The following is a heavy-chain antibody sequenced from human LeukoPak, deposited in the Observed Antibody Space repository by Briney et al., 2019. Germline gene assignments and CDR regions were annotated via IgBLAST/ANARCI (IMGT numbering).Heavy chain of an antibody. CDR2: ISAYNGNT. J-gene: IGHJ6*03. V-gene: IGHV1-18*01. D-gene: IGHD6-19*01. Sequence: ASMKVSCKASGYTFTSYGISWVRQAPGQGLEWMGWISAYNGNTNYAQKLQGRVTMTTDTSTSTAYMELRSLRSDDTAVYYCARDWGSGWLYYYYYMDVWGKGTTVTISS. CDR3: ARDWGSGWLYYYYYMDV. CDR1: GYTFTSYG.